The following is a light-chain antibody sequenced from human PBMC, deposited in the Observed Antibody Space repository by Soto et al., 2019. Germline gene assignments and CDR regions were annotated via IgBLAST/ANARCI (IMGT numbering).Light chain of an antibody. J-gene: IGKJ1*01. Sequence: IVLTQSPGTLSLSPGERATLSCRDSQSVSSSYLAWYQQKPGQAPRLLIYGASSRATGIPDRFSGSGSGTDFTLTISSLEPEDFAVYYCQQYGLSPRTFGRGTKVDIK. V-gene: IGKV3-20*01. CDR2: GAS. CDR1: QSVSSSY. CDR3: QQYGLSPRT.